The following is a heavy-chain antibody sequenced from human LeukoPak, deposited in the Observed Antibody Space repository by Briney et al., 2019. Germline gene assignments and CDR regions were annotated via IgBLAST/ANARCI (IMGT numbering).Heavy chain of an antibody. J-gene: IGHJ3*02. D-gene: IGHD3-22*01. V-gene: IGHV3-30*02. CDR3: AKGDVSPLASGYSHYDAFDI. CDR2: IRHDGSNK. Sequence: PGGSLRLSCAASGFTFSSYGMHWVRQAPGKGLEWVAFIRHDGSNKYYADSVKGRFTISRDNSKNTLYLQMNSLRAEDTAVYYCAKGDVSPLASGYSHYDAFDIWGQGTMVTVSS. CDR1: GFTFSSYG.